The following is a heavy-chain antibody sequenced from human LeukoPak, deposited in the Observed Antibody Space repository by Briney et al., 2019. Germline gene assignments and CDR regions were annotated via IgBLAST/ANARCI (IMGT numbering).Heavy chain of an antibody. D-gene: IGHD3-22*01. J-gene: IGHJ4*02. CDR1: GGSISSYY. CDR2: IYYSGST. V-gene: IGHV4-59*01. Sequence: PSETLSLTCTVSGGSISSYYWSWIRQPPGKGLEWIGYIYYSGSTNYNPSLKGRVTISVDTSKNQFSLKLSSVTAADTAVYYCARDADYHDSSGPSFDYWGQGTLVTVSS. CDR3: ARDADYHDSSGPSFDY.